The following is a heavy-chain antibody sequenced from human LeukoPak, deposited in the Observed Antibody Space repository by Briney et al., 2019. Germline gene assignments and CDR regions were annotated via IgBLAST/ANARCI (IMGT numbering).Heavy chain of an antibody. D-gene: IGHD4-11*01. V-gene: IGHV4-59*01. Sequence: SETLSLTCTVSGGSISSYYWSWIRQPPGKGLEWIGYIYYSGSTNYNPSLKSRVTISVDTSKNQFSLKLSSVTAADTAVYYCARMSTVTTFGVDYCGMDVWGQGTTVTVSS. J-gene: IGHJ6*02. CDR1: GGSISSYY. CDR2: IYYSGST. CDR3: ARMSTVTTFGVDYCGMDV.